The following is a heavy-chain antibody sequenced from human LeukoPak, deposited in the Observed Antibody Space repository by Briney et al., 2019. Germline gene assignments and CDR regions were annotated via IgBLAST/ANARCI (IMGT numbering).Heavy chain of an antibody. J-gene: IGHJ4*02. V-gene: IGHV3-11*05. CDR1: GFTFSDYY. CDR3: VRGGSRYFDN. Sequence: GGSLRLSCAASGFTFSDYYMSWIRQAPGKGLEWVSTMKTISTYTNYADSVKGRFTISRDNAKNSLYLQMNSLRAEDTAIYYCVRGGSRYFDNWGQGTLVTVSS. D-gene: IGHD6-13*01. CDR2: MKTISTYT.